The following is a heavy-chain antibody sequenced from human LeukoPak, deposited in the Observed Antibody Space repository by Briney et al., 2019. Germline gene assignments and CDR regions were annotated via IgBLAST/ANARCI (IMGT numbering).Heavy chain of an antibody. CDR3: ARGGPSPTTVTSNWYFDL. J-gene: IGHJ2*01. V-gene: IGHV1-2*02. CDR1: GYTITDYY. D-gene: IGHD4-11*01. CDR2: IDPNSGGT. Sequence: ASVKVSCKASGYTITDYYMHRVQQAPGQGLEWMGWIDPNSGGTKYAQRFQGRVTMTRDTSITTAYMELSRLRSDDTAVYYCARGGPSPTTVTSNWYFDLWGRGTLVTVSS.